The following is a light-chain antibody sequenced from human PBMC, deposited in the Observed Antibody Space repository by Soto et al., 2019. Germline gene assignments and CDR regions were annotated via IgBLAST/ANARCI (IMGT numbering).Light chain of an antibody. Sequence: VMTQSRATLSVSPGERATLSCRASQNVGGSVAWYQQKPGQAPRLLIYRASTRATGIPARFSGSGSGTEFTLTISSLQSEDFAVYYCQQSRTFAQGTRWIS. J-gene: IGKJ2*01. CDR2: RAS. CDR3: QQSRT. CDR1: QNVGGS. V-gene: IGKV3-15*01.